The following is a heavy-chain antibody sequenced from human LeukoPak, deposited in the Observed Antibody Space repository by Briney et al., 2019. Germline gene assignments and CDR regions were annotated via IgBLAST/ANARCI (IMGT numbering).Heavy chain of an antibody. D-gene: IGHD3-3*01. J-gene: IGHJ1*01. CDR3: APHEDFWSGYPPFRH. CDR2: VKQDGSEK. Sequence: GGSLRLSCAASGFTFSSYWMSWVRQAPGKGLEWVANVKQDGSEKYYVDSVKGRFTISRDNAKNSLYLQMNSLRAEDTAVYYCAPHEDFWSGYPPFRHWGQGTLVTVSS. V-gene: IGHV3-7*01. CDR1: GFTFSSYW.